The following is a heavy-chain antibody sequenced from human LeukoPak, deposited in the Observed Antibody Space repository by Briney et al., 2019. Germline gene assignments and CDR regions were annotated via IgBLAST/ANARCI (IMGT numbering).Heavy chain of an antibody. CDR3: ARNRYYYGSGNYGVPNWFDP. J-gene: IGHJ5*02. CDR2: IYHSGTT. V-gene: IGHV4-4*02. CDR1: GASISSSNW. D-gene: IGHD3-10*01. Sequence: SETLSLTCAVSGASISSSNWWSWVRQPPGKGLEWIGEIYHSGTTNYNPSLKGRVTISVDKSKNQFSLKLRSVTAADTAVYSCARNRYYYGSGNYGVPNWFDPWGQGTLVTVSS.